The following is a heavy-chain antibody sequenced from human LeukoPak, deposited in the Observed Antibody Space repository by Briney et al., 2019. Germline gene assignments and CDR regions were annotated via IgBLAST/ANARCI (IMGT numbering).Heavy chain of an antibody. CDR1: GYTFTSYD. Sequence: GASVKVSCKASGYTFTSYDINWVRQATGQGLEWMGWINPNSGGTNYAQKFQGRVTMTRDTSMNTAYLELSRLRADDTAVYYCARENWNDVHYYYYYRDVWGKGTTVTVSS. V-gene: IGHV1-2*02. D-gene: IGHD1-1*01. J-gene: IGHJ6*03. CDR3: ARENWNDVHYYYYYRDV. CDR2: INPNSGGT.